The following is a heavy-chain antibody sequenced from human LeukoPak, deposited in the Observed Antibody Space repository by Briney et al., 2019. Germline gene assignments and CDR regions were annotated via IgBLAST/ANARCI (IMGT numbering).Heavy chain of an antibody. CDR1: GYSFTNYW. CDR2: IYPGDSNT. D-gene: IGHD2-15*01. Sequence: GESLKISCKGSGYSFTNYWISWVRQMPGKGLEWMGIIYPGDSNTRYSPSFQGQVTISVDKSVTTAYLQWSSLKASDTAVYYCATGRYCSGGTCYSSLDFWGQGTLVTVSS. CDR3: ATGRYCSGGTCYSSLDF. V-gene: IGHV5-51*01. J-gene: IGHJ4*01.